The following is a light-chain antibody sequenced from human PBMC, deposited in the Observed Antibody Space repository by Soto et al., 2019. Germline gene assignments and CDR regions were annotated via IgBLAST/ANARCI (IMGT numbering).Light chain of an antibody. V-gene: IGKV4-1*01. Sequence: DIVMTQSPDSLAVSLGERATINCKSSQSVLYSSNNKNYLAWYQQKPGQPPKLLIYWASTRESGVPDRFSGSGSVTDFTLTISSLQAEDVAVYCCQQYYATPPYTFGQGTKVEIK. CDR1: QSVLYSSNNKNY. J-gene: IGKJ2*01. CDR3: QQYYATPPYT. CDR2: WAS.